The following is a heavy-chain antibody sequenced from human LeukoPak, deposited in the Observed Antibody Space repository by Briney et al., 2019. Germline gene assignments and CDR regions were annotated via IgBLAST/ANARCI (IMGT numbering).Heavy chain of an antibody. V-gene: IGHV4-34*01. J-gene: IGHJ4*02. Sequence: SETLSLTCAVYGGSFSGYYWSWIRQPPGKGLEWIGEINHSGSTNYNPSLKSRVTISVDTSKNQFSLKLSSVTAADTAVYYCARGEYSGSSYYFDYWAKGTLVTVSS. D-gene: IGHD1-26*01. CDR1: GGSFSGYY. CDR2: INHSGST. CDR3: ARGEYSGSSYYFDY.